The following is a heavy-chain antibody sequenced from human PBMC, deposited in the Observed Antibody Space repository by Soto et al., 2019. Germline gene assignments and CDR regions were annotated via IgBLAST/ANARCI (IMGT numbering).Heavy chain of an antibody. CDR2: IYYSGAT. CDR3: ARVGISSSDAFDI. D-gene: IGHD6-6*01. J-gene: IGHJ3*02. CDR1: GDSISTSSYY. Sequence: PSETLSLTCDVSGDSISTSSYYWGWIRQPPGKGLEWIASIYYSGATYYNPSLKSRVTISVDTSNNQFSLKLSSVTAADTAVYYCARVGISSSDAFDIWGQGTTVTVSS. V-gene: IGHV4-39*07.